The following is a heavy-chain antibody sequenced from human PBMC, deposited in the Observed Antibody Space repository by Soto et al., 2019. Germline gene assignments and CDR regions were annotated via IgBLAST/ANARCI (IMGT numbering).Heavy chain of an antibody. J-gene: IGHJ6*02. CDR2: SIPIFGTA. Sequence: ASVKVSCRASGGTFNNSPITWVRQAPGQGLEWMGGSIPIFGTANYAQKFQGRVTISVDESTSTAYMELSSLRSEDTAVYYCARGRGYSGDDHYYYFDMDVWGQGTTVTVSS. CDR3: ARGRGYSGDDHYYYFDMDV. CDR1: GGTFNNSP. V-gene: IGHV1-69*13. D-gene: IGHD5-12*01.